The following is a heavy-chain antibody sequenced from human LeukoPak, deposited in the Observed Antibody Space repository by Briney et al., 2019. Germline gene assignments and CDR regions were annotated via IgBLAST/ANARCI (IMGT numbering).Heavy chain of an antibody. CDR2: ISSSSSYI. Sequence: GGSLRLSCAASGFTFSSYSMNWVRQAPGKGLEWVSSISSSSSYIYYADSVKGRFTISRDNAKNSLYLQMNSLRAEDTAVYYCARAGELSLFSAFDIWGQGTMVTVSS. CDR1: GFTFSSYS. V-gene: IGHV3-21*01. D-gene: IGHD3-10*01. CDR3: ARAGELSLFSAFDI. J-gene: IGHJ3*02.